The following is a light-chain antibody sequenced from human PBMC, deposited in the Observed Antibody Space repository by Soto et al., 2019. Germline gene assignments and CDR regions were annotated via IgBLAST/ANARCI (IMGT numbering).Light chain of an antibody. Sequence: QSVLTQPPSASGTPGKSVTISGSGSNSNIEGNYVYWYQQLPGTAPKLFIYPNNQGPSGLSDRFSGSQSGTSSSLAISGLQSGDEVEYYYAAWDDTLTGWVFGAGTKLA. V-gene: IGLV1-47*01. CDR1: NSNIEGNY. CDR3: AAWDDTLTGWV. CDR2: PNN. J-gene: IGLJ3*02.